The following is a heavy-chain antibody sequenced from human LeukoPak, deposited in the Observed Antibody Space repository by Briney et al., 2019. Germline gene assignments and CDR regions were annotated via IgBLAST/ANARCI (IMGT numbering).Heavy chain of an antibody. J-gene: IGHJ5*02. V-gene: IGHV3-9*01. CDR1: GFTFDDYA. CDR2: ISWNSGSI. CDR3: ARDLGQYYDTSDNWFDP. Sequence: GRSLRLSCAASGFTFDDYAMHWVRQAPGKGLEWVSGISWNSGSIGYADSVKGRFTISRDNAKNSLYLQMNSLRAEDTALYYCARDLGQYYDTSDNWFDPWGQGTLVTVSS. D-gene: IGHD3-22*01.